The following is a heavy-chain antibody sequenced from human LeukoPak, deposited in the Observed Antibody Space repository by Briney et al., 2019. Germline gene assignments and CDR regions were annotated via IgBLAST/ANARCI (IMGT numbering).Heavy chain of an antibody. J-gene: IGHJ4*02. CDR3: AREPALDSSRFSAEKEIDY. D-gene: IGHD3-22*01. CDR2: IIPILGIA. V-gene: IGHV1-69*04. Sequence: SVKVSCKASGGTFSSYTISWVRQAPGQGLEWMGRIIPILGIANYAQKFQGRVTITADKSASTAYMELSSLRSEDTAVYYCAREPALDSSRFSAEKEIDYWGQGTLVTVSS. CDR1: GGTFSSYT.